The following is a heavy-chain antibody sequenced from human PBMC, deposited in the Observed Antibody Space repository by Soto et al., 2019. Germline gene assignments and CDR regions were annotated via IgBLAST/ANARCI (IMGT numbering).Heavy chain of an antibody. D-gene: IGHD3-22*01. CDR2: ISAYNGNT. V-gene: IGHV1-18*01. Sequence: ASVKVSCKDSVYTFTSYGISWVRQAPGQGLEWMGWISAYNGNTNYAQKLQGRVTMTTDTSTSTAYMELRSLRSDDTAVYYCARDGYYYDSSGYYSFDYWGQGTLVTVSS. CDR3: ARDGYYYDSSGYYSFDY. J-gene: IGHJ4*02. CDR1: VYTFTSYG.